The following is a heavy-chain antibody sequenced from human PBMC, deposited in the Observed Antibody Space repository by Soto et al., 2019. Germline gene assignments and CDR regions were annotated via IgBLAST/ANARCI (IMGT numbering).Heavy chain of an antibody. J-gene: IGHJ4*02. CDR1: GFTFSSYW. V-gene: IGHV3-74*01. CDR2: VNSVGTST. Sequence: PGGSLRLSCAASGFTFSSYWMHWVRQAPGKGLVWVSRVNSVGTSTSYADSVKGRFTISRDNAKNTLYLQMNSLRAEDTAVYYCAKYQPMTQPRPYFDYWGQGTLVTVSS. D-gene: IGHD3-22*01. CDR3: AKYQPMTQPRPYFDY.